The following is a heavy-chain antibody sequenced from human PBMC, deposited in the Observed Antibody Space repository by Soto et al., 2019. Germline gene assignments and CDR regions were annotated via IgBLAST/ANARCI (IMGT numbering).Heavy chain of an antibody. Sequence: PGGSLRLSCAASGFTFSSYSMNWVRQAPGKGLEWVPSISSSSSYIYYADSVKGRFTISRDNAKNSLYLQMNSLRAEDTAVYYCAREGDDYYDSSGYYPDYYYYYGMDVWGQGTTVTVSS. V-gene: IGHV3-21*01. J-gene: IGHJ6*02. CDR2: ISSSSSYI. D-gene: IGHD3-22*01. CDR1: GFTFSSYS. CDR3: AREGDDYYDSSGYYPDYYYYYGMDV.